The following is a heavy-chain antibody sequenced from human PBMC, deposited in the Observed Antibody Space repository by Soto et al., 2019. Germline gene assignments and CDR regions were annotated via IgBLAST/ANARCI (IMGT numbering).Heavy chain of an antibody. J-gene: IGHJ5*02. V-gene: IGHV4-31*03. Sequence: SETLSLTCTVSGGSISSGGYYWSWIRQHPGEGLEWIGYIYYSGSTYYNPSLKSRVTISVDTSKNQFSLKLSSVTAADTAVYYCARDPEGAAGTGGWFDPWGQGTLVTVSS. CDR1: GGSISSGGYY. CDR3: ARDPEGAAGTGGWFDP. D-gene: IGHD6-13*01. CDR2: IYYSGST.